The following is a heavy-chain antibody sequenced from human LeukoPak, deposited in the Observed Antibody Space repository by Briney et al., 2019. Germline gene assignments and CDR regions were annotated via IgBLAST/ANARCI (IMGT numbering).Heavy chain of an antibody. CDR3: MSTSNWGSVIFDY. D-gene: IGHD7-27*01. CDR2: MDTNSDNT. J-gene: IGHJ4*02. CDR1: GYTFISYD. Sequence: EASVKVSCKASGYTFISYDIHWVRQAPGQGLEWMGWMDTNSDNTVSAQKFQGRVTMTKTASISTAYMELRSLRSEDTAVYYCMSTSNWGSVIFDYWGQGTLVTVSS. V-gene: IGHV1-8*01.